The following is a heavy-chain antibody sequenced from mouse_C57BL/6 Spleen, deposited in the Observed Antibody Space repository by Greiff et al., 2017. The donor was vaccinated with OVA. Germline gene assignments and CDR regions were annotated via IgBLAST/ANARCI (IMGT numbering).Heavy chain of an antibody. V-gene: IGHV2-6-1*01. CDR2: IWSDGST. J-gene: IGHJ4*01. CDR3: ARHRYGSLYAMDY. CDR1: GFSLTSYG. D-gene: IGHD1-1*01. Sequence: QVQLKESGPGLVAPSQSLSITCTVSGFSLTSYGVHWVRQPPGKGLEWLVVIWSDGSTTYNSALKSRLSISKDNSKSQVFLKMNSLQTDDTAMYYCARHRYGSLYAMDYWGQGTSVTVSS.